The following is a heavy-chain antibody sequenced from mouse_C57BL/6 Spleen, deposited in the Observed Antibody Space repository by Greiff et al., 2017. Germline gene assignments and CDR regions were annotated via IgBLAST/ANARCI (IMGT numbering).Heavy chain of an antibody. J-gene: IGHJ2*01. CDR1: GYTFTDYE. CDR3: TRWGNSDD. CDR2: IDPETGGT. Sequence: QVHVKQSGAELVRPGASVTLSCKASGYTFTDYEMHWVKQTPVHGLEWIGAIDPETGGTAYNQKFKGKAILTADKSSSTAYMELRGLTSEDSAVYYCTRWGNSDDWGQGTTLTVSS. V-gene: IGHV1-15*01.